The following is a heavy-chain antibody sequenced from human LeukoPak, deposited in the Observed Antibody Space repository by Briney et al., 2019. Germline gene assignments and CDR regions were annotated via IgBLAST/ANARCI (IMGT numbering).Heavy chain of an antibody. CDR1: GFTFSSYS. D-gene: IGHD3-10*01. CDR3: ASFGSLWFGELFDY. J-gene: IGHJ4*02. V-gene: IGHV3-53*01. Sequence: GGSLRLSCAASGFTFSSYSMNWVRQAPGKGLEWVSVIYSGGSTYYADSVKGRFTTSRDNSKNTLYLQMNSLRAEDTAVYYCASFGSLWFGELFDYWGQGTLVTVSS. CDR2: IYSGGST.